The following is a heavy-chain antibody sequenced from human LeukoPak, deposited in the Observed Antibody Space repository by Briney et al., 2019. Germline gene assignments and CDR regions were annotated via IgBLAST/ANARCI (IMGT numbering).Heavy chain of an antibody. J-gene: IGHJ4*02. D-gene: IGHD2-2*01. Sequence: SVKVSCKASGGTFSSYAISWVRQAPGQGLEWMGGIIPIFGTTNYAQKFQGRVTITTDESTSTASMELSSVRSEDTAVYYCASCPSSTSCYYFDYWGQGTLVTVSS. CDR1: GGTFSSYA. CDR3: ASCPSSTSCYYFDY. V-gene: IGHV1-69*05. CDR2: IIPIFGTT.